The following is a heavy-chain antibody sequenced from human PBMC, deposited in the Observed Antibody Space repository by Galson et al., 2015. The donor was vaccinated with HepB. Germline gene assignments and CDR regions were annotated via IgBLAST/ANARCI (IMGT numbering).Heavy chain of an antibody. CDR1: GGSISSYY. D-gene: IGHD6-19*01. CDR3: ARRKGSSGWYAD. CDR2: IYYSGST. Sequence: LSLTCTVSGGSISSYYWSWIRQPPGKGLEWIGYIYYSGSTNYNPSLKSRVTISVDTSKNQFSLKLSSVTAADTAVYYCARRKGSSGWYADWGQGTLVTVSS. V-gene: IGHV4-59*01. J-gene: IGHJ4*02.